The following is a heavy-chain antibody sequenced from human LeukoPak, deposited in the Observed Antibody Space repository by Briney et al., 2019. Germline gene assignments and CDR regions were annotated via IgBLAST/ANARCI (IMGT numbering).Heavy chain of an antibody. CDR3: ARPQRDYYDSSGYPSENAFDI. Sequence: GESLKISCKGPGYSFTSYWIGWVRQMPGKGLEWMGIIYPGDSDTRYSPSFQGQVTISADKSISTAYLQWSNLKASDTAMYYCARPQRDYYDSSGYPSENAFDIWGQGTMVTVSS. CDR2: IYPGDSDT. D-gene: IGHD3-22*01. CDR1: GYSFTSYW. J-gene: IGHJ3*02. V-gene: IGHV5-51*01.